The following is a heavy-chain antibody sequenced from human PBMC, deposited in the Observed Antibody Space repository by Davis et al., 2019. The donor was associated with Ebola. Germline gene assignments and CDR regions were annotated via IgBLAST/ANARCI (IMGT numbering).Heavy chain of an antibody. Sequence: AASVKVSCKTSGYTLTSYYMHWVRQPPRQGREGMGIIDPRSGNTNYAQKFQGRVTMTRDTSTNTVYMELSSLTSDDTAVYYCARRGSSSNHCDYWGQGTLVTVSS. V-gene: IGHV1-46*01. CDR1: GYTLTSYY. CDR2: IDPRSGNT. J-gene: IGHJ4*02. D-gene: IGHD6-6*01. CDR3: ARRGSSSNHCDY.